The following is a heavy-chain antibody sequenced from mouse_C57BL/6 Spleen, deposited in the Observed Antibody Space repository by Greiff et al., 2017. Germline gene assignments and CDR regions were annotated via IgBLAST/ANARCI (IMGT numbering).Heavy chain of an antibody. CDR2: IYPGDGDT. V-gene: IGHV1-82*01. Sequence: VQLQQSGPELVKPGASVKISCKASGYAFSSSWMNWVKQRPGKGLEWIGRIYPGDGDTNYNGKFKGKATLTADKSSSTAYMQLSSLTSEDSAVYFCARWELGRGFAYWGQGTLVTVSA. D-gene: IGHD4-1*01. CDR1: GYAFSSSW. CDR3: ARWELGRGFAY. J-gene: IGHJ3*01.